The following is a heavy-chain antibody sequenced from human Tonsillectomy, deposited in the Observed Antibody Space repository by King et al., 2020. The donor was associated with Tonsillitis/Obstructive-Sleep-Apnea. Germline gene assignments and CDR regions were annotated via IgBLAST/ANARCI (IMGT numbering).Heavy chain of an antibody. D-gene: IGHD3-3*01. CDR2: INVDGSST. CDR3: TFGGRMPYDAFDF. Sequence: VQLVESGGDLVQPGGSLRLSCAASGFSFSSYWMHWVRQAPGKGLMWVSRINVDGSSTSYADSVKGRFTISRDNAKNTLYLQLNSLRAEDAAVYYWTFGGRMPYDAFDFGGQGTMVTVSS. J-gene: IGHJ3*01. V-gene: IGHV3-74*01. CDR1: GFSFSSYW.